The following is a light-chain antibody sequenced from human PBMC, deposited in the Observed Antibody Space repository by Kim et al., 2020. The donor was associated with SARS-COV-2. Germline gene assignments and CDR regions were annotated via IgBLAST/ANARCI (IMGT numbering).Light chain of an antibody. CDR2: GAS. Sequence: EIVMTQSPATLSVSPGERATLSCRASQSVSSNLAWYHQKPGQAPRLLIYGASTRVTGIPARFSGSGSGTEFTLTISSLQSEDFAVYYCQQYNNWPPYTFGQGTKLEI. V-gene: IGKV3-15*01. J-gene: IGKJ2*01. CDR1: QSVSSN. CDR3: QQYNNWPPYT.